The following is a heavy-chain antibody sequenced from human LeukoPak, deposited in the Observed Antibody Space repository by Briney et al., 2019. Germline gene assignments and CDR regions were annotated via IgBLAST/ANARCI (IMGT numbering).Heavy chain of an antibody. J-gene: IGHJ6*03. D-gene: IGHD4-11*01. Sequence: GGSLRLSCVASGFTCSDYSMNWVRQAPGKGLEWVSYMSSSGFTLNYADSVKGRFTISRDNAKNSLYLQMNSLRAEDTAVYYCARGVPKTSYYYYYMDVWGKGTTVTVSS. CDR2: MSSSGFTL. CDR1: GFTCSDYS. CDR3: ARGVPKTSYYYYYMDV. V-gene: IGHV3-48*01.